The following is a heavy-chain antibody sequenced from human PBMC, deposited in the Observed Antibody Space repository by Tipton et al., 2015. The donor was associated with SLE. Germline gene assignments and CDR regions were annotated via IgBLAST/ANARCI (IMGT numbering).Heavy chain of an antibody. CDR1: GGPISSGGYY. V-gene: IGHV4-31*02. CDR3: ARGSSRHFFDY. Sequence: LRLSCSVSGGPISSGGYYWSWIRQHPGKGLEWLGYIYYSGSTYYNPSLKGRVTLSIDTSKDQFSLNLSSVTAADTAVYFCARGSSRHFFDYWGQGTLVTVSS. CDR2: IYYSGST. J-gene: IGHJ4*02.